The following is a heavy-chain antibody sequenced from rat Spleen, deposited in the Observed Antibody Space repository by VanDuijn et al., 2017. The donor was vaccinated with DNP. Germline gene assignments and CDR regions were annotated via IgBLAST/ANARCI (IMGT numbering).Heavy chain of an antibody. CDR3: ATSPYFGYNYFDY. CDR2: ITSSGGGA. V-gene: IGHV5S23*01. D-gene: IGHD1-6*01. CDR1: GFTFSNYY. Sequence: EVQLVESGGGLVQPGRSLKVSCVVSGFTFSNYYMAWVRQVPGKGLEWVASITSSGGGAYYPDSVKGRFTISRDNTRNTLYLQMDSLRSEDTATYYCATSPYFGYNYFDYWGQGVMVTVSS. J-gene: IGHJ2*01.